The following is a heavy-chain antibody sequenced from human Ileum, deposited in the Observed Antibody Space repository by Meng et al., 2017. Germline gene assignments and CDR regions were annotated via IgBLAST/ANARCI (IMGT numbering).Heavy chain of an antibody. CDR2: INPNSGGT. V-gene: IGHV1-2*02. D-gene: IGHD6-19*01. Sequence: ASVKVSCKASGYTFTGYYMLWVRQAPGQGFEWLGWINPNSGGTNYAQKFQGRVTITRDTSISTAYMELSRLRSDDTAVYYCAGGEGTLGHIAVAFDYWGQGTLVTVSS. J-gene: IGHJ4*02. CDR3: AGGEGTLGHIAVAFDY. CDR1: GYTFTGYY.